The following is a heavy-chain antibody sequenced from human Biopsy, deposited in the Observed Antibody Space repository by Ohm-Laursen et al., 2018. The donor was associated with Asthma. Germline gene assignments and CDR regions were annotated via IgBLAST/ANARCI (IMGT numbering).Heavy chain of an antibody. D-gene: IGHD3-10*01. CDR3: ARAVDYSNYYGIDV. CDR1: GYTFNSAG. J-gene: IGHJ6*02. V-gene: IGHV1-18*01. CDR2: ISVYNGNT. Sequence: ASVKVSCKPFGYTFNSAGITWGRQAPGQGLEWMGGISVYNGNTKVAQKLQDRVTMITDTSTSTAYMELRSLRSDDTAAYFCARAVDYSNYYGIDVWGQGTTVTVS.